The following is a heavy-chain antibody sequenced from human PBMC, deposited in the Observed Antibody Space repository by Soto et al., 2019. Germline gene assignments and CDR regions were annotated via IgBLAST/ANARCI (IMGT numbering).Heavy chain of an antibody. CDR1: GGSISSNYYY. CDR2: IYDSGNT. Sequence: QVQLQEPGPRLVEPSQTLSLTCTVSGGSISSNYYYWSWIRQSPGTGLEWIGHIYDSGNTYSNPSLKSRVTISLDMSRNPFSLKLSSVTAADTAVYYCARGPNGDKVDYWGQGTLVTVSS. J-gene: IGHJ4*02. D-gene: IGHD7-27*01. V-gene: IGHV4-30-4*01. CDR3: ARGPNGDKVDY.